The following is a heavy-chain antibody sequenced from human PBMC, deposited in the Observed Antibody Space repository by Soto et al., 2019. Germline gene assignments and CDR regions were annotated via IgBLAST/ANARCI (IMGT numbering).Heavy chain of an antibody. CDR3: AKDSTVTTSLYFYYYGFDV. CDR2: VSGRGGST. D-gene: IGHD4-17*01. V-gene: IGHV3-23*01. J-gene: IGHJ6*02. CDR1: GFTFNHYA. Sequence: VHLLESGGGLVQPGGSLRLACTASGFTFNHYAMSWVRQAPGKGLEWVSAVSGRGGSTKYADSVKGRLIISRDNSNSTLYLQMDSLRGEDTAVYYCAKDSTVTTSLYFYYYGFDVWGQGTTVTVSS.